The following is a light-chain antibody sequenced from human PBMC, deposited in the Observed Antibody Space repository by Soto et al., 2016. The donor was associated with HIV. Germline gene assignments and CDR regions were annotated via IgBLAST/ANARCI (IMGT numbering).Light chain of an antibody. CDR2: DDS. Sequence: SYVLTQPPSVSVAPGKTARITCGGTNVGSKSVHWYQQKPGQAPVLVVYDDSDQPSGIPERFSGSNSGNTATLTISRVDIGDEADYYCQVWDSGSDPVVFGGGTKLTVL. CDR3: QVWDSGSDPVV. CDR1: NVGSKS. J-gene: IGLJ2*01. V-gene: IGLV3-21*03.